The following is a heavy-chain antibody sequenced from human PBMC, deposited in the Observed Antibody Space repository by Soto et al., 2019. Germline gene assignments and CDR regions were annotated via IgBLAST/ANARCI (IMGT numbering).Heavy chain of an antibody. D-gene: IGHD2-15*01. CDR2: INSDGSST. J-gene: IGHJ6*02. CDR1: GFTFSSYW. CDR3: AREIVVVVAGTYYYYYGMDV. V-gene: IGHV3-74*01. Sequence: GGSLRLSCAASGFTFSSYWMHWVRQAPGKGLVWVSRINSDGSSTSYADSVKGRFTISRDNAKNTLYLQMNSLRAEDTAVYYCAREIVVVVAGTYYYYYGMDVWGQGTTVTVSS.